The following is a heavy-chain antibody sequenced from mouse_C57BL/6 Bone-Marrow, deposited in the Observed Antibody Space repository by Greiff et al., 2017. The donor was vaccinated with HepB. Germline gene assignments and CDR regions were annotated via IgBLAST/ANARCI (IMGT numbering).Heavy chain of an antibody. CDR3: ARGRLDYAYWYFDV. CDR2: IYPGDGDT. J-gene: IGHJ1*03. CDR1: GYAFSSYW. V-gene: IGHV1-80*01. D-gene: IGHD2-4*01. Sequence: LQQSGASVKISCNASGYAFSSYWMNWVKQRPGKGLEWIGQIYPGDGDTNYNGKFKGKATLTADKSSSTAYMQLSSLTSEDSAVYFCARGRLDYAYWYFDVWGTGTTVTVSS.